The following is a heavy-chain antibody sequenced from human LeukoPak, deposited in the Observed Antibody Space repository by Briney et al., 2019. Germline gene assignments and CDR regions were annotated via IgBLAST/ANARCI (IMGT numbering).Heavy chain of an antibody. J-gene: IGHJ4*02. Sequence: SETLSLTCAVYGGSFSGYYWSWIRQPPGKGPEWIGEINHSGSTNYNPSLKSRVTISVDTSKNQFSLKLSSVTAADTAVYYCARGDYFVDYWGQGTLVTVSS. CDR2: INHSGST. CDR3: ARGDYFVDY. D-gene: IGHD2/OR15-2a*01. CDR1: GGSFSGYY. V-gene: IGHV4-34*01.